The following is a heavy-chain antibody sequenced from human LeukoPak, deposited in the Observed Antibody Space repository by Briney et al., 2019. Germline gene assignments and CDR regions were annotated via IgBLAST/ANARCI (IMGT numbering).Heavy chain of an antibody. V-gene: IGHV3-30*03. J-gene: IGHJ4*02. CDR2: ISNDGSRK. CDR1: GFTFSRHG. D-gene: IGHD6-19*01. CDR3: ARAVVGKEDLDY. Sequence: PGGSLRLSCAPSGFTFSRHGMHWVRQAPGKGLEWVAIISNDGSRKYYAHSVEGRFTISRDNSKNTLYLQMDSLGAEDTAVYYCARAVVGKEDLDYWGQGTLVTVSS.